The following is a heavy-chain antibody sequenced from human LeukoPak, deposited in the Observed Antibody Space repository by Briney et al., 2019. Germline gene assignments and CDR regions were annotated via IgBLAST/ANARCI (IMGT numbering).Heavy chain of an antibody. J-gene: IGHJ4*02. V-gene: IGHV5-51*01. Sequence: GESLKISXKGSGYSLTSYWIGWVRQMPGKGLEWMGIIYPGDSDTGYSPSFQGQVTISADKSISTAYLQWSSLKASDTAMYYCARLGSDSSGYYYKYFDYWGQGTLVTVSS. D-gene: IGHD3-22*01. CDR1: GYSLTSYW. CDR2: IYPGDSDT. CDR3: ARLGSDSSGYYYKYFDY.